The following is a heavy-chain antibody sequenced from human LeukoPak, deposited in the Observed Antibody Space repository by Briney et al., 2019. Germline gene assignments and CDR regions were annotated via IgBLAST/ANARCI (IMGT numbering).Heavy chain of an antibody. CDR1: GGSFSGYY. CDR3: AMEVPREGYYDSSGFSH. J-gene: IGHJ4*02. Sequence: PSETLSLTCAVHGGSFSGYYWSWIRQPPGKGLEWIGEINHSGSTNYNPSLKSRVTISVDTSKNQFSLKLSSVTAADTAVYYCAMEVPREGYYDSSGFSHWGQGTLVTVSS. D-gene: IGHD3-22*01. V-gene: IGHV4-34*01. CDR2: INHSGST.